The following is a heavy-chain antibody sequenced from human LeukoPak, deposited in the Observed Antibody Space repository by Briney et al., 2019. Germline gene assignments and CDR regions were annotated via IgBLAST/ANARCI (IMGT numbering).Heavy chain of an antibody. D-gene: IGHD5-18*01. V-gene: IGHV5-51*01. Sequence: GEALKISCKGFGYSFTSYWIGWVRRMPGKGLGWMGIIYPGDSDTAYSPSFQGQVTVSADKSITTAYLQWSSLKASDTAMYYCARRGRYSYGSYFDYWGQGTLVTLSS. CDR2: IYPGDSDT. CDR1: GYSFTSYW. CDR3: ARRGRYSYGSYFDY. J-gene: IGHJ4*02.